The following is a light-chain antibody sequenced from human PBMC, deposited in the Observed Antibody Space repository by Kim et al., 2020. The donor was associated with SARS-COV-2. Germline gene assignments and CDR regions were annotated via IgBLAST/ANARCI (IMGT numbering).Light chain of an antibody. Sequence: GHRITCTWTGTSSDVGSYNNVSWCQHHPGKVPQLLIYDVDRRASGVSNRFCGSKSGNTASLTISGLQADDEADYYCTSYTSSGTYVFGGGTKVTVL. CDR2: DVD. J-gene: IGLJ1*01. CDR1: SSDVGSYNN. V-gene: IGLV2-14*03. CDR3: TSYTSSGTYV.